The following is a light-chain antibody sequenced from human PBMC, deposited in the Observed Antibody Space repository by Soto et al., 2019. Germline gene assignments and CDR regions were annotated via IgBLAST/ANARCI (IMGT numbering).Light chain of an antibody. Sequence: QSARTQPRSVSGSPGQSVTISCTGTSSDVGGYNYVSWYQQHPGKAPKLMIYDVSKRPSGVPDRFAGSKSGNTASLTISGLQAEDEADYYCCAYAGSYTLGVFGGGPKVTVL. CDR1: SSDVGGYNY. CDR2: DVS. J-gene: IGLJ2*01. CDR3: CAYAGSYTLGV. V-gene: IGLV2-11*01.